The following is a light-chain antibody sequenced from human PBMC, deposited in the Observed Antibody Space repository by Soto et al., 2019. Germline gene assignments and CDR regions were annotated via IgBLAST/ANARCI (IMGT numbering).Light chain of an antibody. V-gene: IGKV3-11*01. CDR2: DAS. J-gene: IGKJ5*01. CDR1: QSVSSY. CDR3: QQRSNWPIT. Sequence: EIVLTQSPTTLSLSPGDRATLSCRASQSVSSYLAWYKQKPGQAPRLISYDASNRATGIPARFSGSGSGTEFTLTISSLEPEDFEVYYCQQRSNWPITFGQGTRLEIK.